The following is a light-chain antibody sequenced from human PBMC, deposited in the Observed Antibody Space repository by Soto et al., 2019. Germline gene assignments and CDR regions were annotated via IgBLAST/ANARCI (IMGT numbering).Light chain of an antibody. Sequence: QSALTQPRSVSGSPGQSVTISCTEPTSIVGAYNYVSWYQQYPGKGPRLMIYDVSKWPSGVPDRFSGSKSGNTASLTISGLQAEDEADYYCCSYAGNSLWVFGGGTKLTVL. V-gene: IGLV2-11*01. CDR3: CSYAGNSLWV. CDR1: TSIVGAYNY. J-gene: IGLJ3*02. CDR2: DVS.